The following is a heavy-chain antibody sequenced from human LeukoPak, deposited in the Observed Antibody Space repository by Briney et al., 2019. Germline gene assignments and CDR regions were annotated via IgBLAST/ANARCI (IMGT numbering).Heavy chain of an antibody. CDR1: GFTFSSYG. V-gene: IGHV3-30*18. J-gene: IGHJ6*04. CDR2: ISYDGSNK. Sequence: GRSLRLSCAASGFTFSSYGMHWVRQAPGKGLEWVAVISYDGSNKYYADSVKGRFTISRANSKNTLYLQMNSLRAEDTAVYYCAKGGSGWPYGMDVWGKGTTVTVSS. D-gene: IGHD6-19*01. CDR3: AKGGSGWPYGMDV.